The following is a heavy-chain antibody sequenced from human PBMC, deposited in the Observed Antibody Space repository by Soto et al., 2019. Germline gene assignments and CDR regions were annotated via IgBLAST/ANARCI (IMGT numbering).Heavy chain of an antibody. V-gene: IGHV3-30*18. J-gene: IGHJ6*02. D-gene: IGHD6-6*01. Sequence: PGGSLRLSCAASGFTFSSYGMHWVRQAPGKGLEWVAVISYDGSNKYYADSVKGRFTISRDNSKNTLYLQMNSLRAEDTAVYYCAKDRGAARAYYYGMDVWGQGTTVTVSS. CDR3: AKDRGAARAYYYGMDV. CDR2: ISYDGSNK. CDR1: GFTFSSYG.